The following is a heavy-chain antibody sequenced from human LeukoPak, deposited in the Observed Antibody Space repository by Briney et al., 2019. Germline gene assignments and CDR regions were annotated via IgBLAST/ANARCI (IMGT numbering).Heavy chain of an antibody. CDR3: ATALDYGDFRGY. Sequence: GASVKVSCKASGGTFSSYAISWVRQAPGQGLEWMGRIIPILGIANYAQKFQGRVTITADKSTSTAYMELSSLRSEDTAVYYCATALDYGDFRGYWGQGTLVTVSS. CDR1: GGTFSSYA. J-gene: IGHJ4*02. D-gene: IGHD4-17*01. V-gene: IGHV1-69*04. CDR2: IIPILGIA.